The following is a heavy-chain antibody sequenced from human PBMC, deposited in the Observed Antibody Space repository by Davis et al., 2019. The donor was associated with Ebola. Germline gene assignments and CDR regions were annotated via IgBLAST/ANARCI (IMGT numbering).Heavy chain of an antibody. CDR1: GFTFSSYA. Sequence: HTGGSLRLSCAASGFTFSSYAMSWVRQAPGKGLMWVSRINKDGSITNYADSVKGRFTISRDNTKNTLFLQMNSLRGDDTAVYCCAKSIYSSQDAFDIWGQGALVTVSS. CDR3: AKSIYSSQDAFDI. CDR2: INKDGSIT. D-gene: IGHD6-13*01. V-gene: IGHV3-74*01. J-gene: IGHJ3*02.